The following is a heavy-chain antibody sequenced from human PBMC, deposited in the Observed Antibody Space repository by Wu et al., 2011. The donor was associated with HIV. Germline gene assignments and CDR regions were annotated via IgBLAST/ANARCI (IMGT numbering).Heavy chain of an antibody. Sequence: VQLVQSGAEVKKPGATVKISCKVSGYTFTDYYMHWVRQAPGQGLEWMGRINPSGGSTNNAQKFQGRVTMTRDTSTSTVYMELSSLRSEDTAVYYCARDRPPDGGYGHSYYYYGMDVWGQGDHGHRSP. CDR1: GYTFTDYY. V-gene: IGHV1-46*01. J-gene: IGHJ6*02. CDR3: ARDRPPDGGYGHSYYYYGMDV. D-gene: IGHD3-10*01. CDR2: INPSGGST.